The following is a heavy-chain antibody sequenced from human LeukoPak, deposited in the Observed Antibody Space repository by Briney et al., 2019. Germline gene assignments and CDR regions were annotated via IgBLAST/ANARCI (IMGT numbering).Heavy chain of an antibody. CDR1: GGSISSYY. Sequence: SETLSLTCAVYGGSISSYYWNWIRQSPGEGVEWIGHIYYSGTTNYNPSLKSRVTISVDTSKNQFSLKLSSVTAADMAVYYCGGTSFSDGWPNWFDPGGQGTLVPVSS. J-gene: IGHJ5*02. V-gene: IGHV4-59*08. CDR3: GGTSFSDGWPNWFDP. CDR2: IYYSGTT. D-gene: IGHD5-24*01.